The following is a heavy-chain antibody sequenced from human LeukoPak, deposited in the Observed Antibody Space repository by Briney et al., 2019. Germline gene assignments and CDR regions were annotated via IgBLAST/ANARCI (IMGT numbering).Heavy chain of an antibody. J-gene: IGHJ6*02. CDR3: ATQTGDVDHYGLDV. CDR1: GFTVSGNY. CDR2: IYSGGST. Sequence: GGSLRLSCAASGFTVSGNYMSWVRQAPGKGLEWVSVIYSGGSTYYADSVKGRFTISRDNSKNTLYLQMNSLRVEDTAVYYCATQTGDVDHYGLDVWGQGTTVTVSS. V-gene: IGHV3-53*01. D-gene: IGHD7-27*01.